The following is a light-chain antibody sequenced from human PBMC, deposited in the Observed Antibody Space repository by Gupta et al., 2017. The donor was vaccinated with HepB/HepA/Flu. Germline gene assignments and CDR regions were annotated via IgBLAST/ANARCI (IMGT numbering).Light chain of an antibody. CDR2: AAC. CDR3: RRFKNYPKT. V-gene: IGKV1-9*01. Sequence: IQLTQSPSFLSASVGDRVTITCRASQGISTYLAWYQQKPGKAPKLLIYAACTLQSGVPSRFSGSASGTEFTLTISILHPEDFTTYYCRRFKNYPKTFGHGTRVDI. CDR1: QGISTY. J-gene: IGKJ3*01.